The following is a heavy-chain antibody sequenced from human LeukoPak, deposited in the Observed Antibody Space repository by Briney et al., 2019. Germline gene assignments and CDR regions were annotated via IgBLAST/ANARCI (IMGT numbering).Heavy chain of an antibody. D-gene: IGHD4-17*01. Sequence: ASVKLSCKASGGTFSSYAISWVRQAPGQGLEWMGRIIPILGITNYAQTFQGRVTITTDKSTSTAYMELSSLRSEDTAVYYCTRDPPGWAMAYGDYLGYWGQGTLVTVSS. V-gene: IGHV1-69*04. CDR3: TRDPPGWAMAYGDYLGY. CDR1: GGTFSSYA. CDR2: IIPILGIT. J-gene: IGHJ4*02.